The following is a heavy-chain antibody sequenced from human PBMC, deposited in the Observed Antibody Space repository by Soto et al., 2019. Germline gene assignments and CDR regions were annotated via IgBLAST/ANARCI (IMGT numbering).Heavy chain of an antibody. CDR1: GYTFTSYY. CDR2: INPSGGST. Sequence: GASVKVSCKASGYTFTSYYMHWVRQAPGQGLEWMGIINPSGGSTSYAQKFQGRVTMTRDTSTSTVYMELSSLRSEDTAVYYCARTIDNWNYIFYYGMDVWGKGTTVTVSS. D-gene: IGHD1-7*01. V-gene: IGHV1-46*01. J-gene: IGHJ6*04. CDR3: ARTIDNWNYIFYYGMDV.